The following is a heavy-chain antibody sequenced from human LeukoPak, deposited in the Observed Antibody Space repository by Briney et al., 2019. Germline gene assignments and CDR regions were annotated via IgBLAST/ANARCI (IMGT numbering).Heavy chain of an antibody. D-gene: IGHD3-10*01. Sequence: PSETLSLTCTVSGGSISSGGYYWSWIRQHPGKGLEWIGYIYYSGSTYYNPSLKSRVTISVDTSKNQFSLKLSSVTAADTAVYYSARLSHDDGSGPWGQGTLVTVSS. J-gene: IGHJ5*02. CDR2: IYYSGST. CDR1: GGSISSGGYY. V-gene: IGHV4-31*03. CDR3: ARLSHDDGSGP.